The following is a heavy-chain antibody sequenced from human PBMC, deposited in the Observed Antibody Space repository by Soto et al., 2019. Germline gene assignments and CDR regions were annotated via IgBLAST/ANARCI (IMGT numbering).Heavy chain of an antibody. CDR3: ARGIAVAGTRHDFDY. V-gene: IGHV4-34*01. Sequence: SETLSLTCVVSGGSLSDYFWSWIRQPPGMALEWIGEINHLGSINYNPSLKSRVTMSVDTSKNQFSLTLNSVTAADTALYYCARGIAVAGTRHDFDYWGQGTLVTVSS. CDR1: GGSLSDYF. CDR2: INHLGSI. D-gene: IGHD6-19*01. J-gene: IGHJ4*02.